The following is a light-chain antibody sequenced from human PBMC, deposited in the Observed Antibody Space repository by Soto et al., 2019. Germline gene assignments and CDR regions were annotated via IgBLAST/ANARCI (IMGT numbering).Light chain of an antibody. J-gene: IGKJ3*01. CDR1: QSVSSKY. CDR3: QQYGSSLFT. V-gene: IGKV3-20*01. CDR2: GTS. Sequence: EIVLTQSPGTLSLSPGERATLACRASQSVSSKYLAWYQQKPGQAPRVLIYGTSIRASGVPERFSGGGSGTDFTLTITRLEPEDFAVYYCQQYGSSLFTFGPGTKVDFK.